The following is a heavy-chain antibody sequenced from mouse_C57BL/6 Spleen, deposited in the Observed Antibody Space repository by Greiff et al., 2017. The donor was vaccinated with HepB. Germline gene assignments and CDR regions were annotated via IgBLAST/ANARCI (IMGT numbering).Heavy chain of an antibody. CDR1: GYTFTSYW. CDR3: ARKSSSYYYDY. CDR2: IYPGSGST. V-gene: IGHV1-55*01. D-gene: IGHD3-1*01. J-gene: IGHJ2*01. Sequence: QVQLQQPGAELVKPGASVKMSCKASGYTFTSYWITWVKQRPGQGLEWIGDIYPGSGSTNYNETFKSKATLTVDTSASTAYMQLSILTSEDSAVYYCARKSSSYYYDYWGKGTTVTVAS.